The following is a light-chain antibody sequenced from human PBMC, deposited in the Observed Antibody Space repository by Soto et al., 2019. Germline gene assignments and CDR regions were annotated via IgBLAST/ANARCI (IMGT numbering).Light chain of an antibody. CDR3: QQYNNPQT. CDR1: QSVSSN. J-gene: IGKJ1*01. V-gene: IGKV3-15*01. CDR2: GAS. Sequence: EIVMTQSPATLSVSPGERATLSCRASQSVSSNLAWYQQKPGQAPRLLISGASTRATGIPARFSGSGSGTEFTRTISSLQAEDFAVYYGQQYNNPQTFGQGTKVEIK.